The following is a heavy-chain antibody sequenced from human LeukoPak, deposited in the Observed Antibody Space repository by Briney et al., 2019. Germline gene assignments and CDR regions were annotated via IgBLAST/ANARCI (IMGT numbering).Heavy chain of an antibody. Sequence: SVKVSCKASGYTFTSYAMNWVRQAPGQGLEWMGGIIPIFGTANYAQKFQGRVTITADKSTSTAYMELSSLRSEDTAVYYCARDTARGSSGWYGGSYYYYYYMDVWGKGTTVTISS. CDR3: ARDTARGSSGWYGGSYYYYYYMDV. J-gene: IGHJ6*03. V-gene: IGHV1-69*06. CDR2: IIPIFGTA. CDR1: GYTFTSYA. D-gene: IGHD6-19*01.